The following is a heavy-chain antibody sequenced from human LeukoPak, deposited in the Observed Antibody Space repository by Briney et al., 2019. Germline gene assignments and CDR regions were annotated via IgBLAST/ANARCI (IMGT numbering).Heavy chain of an antibody. D-gene: IGHD3-22*01. V-gene: IGHV1-18*01. CDR3: ARSDGYYDSSGKYYFDY. CDR1: GYTFTSYG. CDR2: ISAYNGNT. Sequence: GASVKVSCKASGYTFTSYGISWVRQAPGQGLEWMGWISAYNGNTNYAQKLQGRVTMTTDTSTSTAYMELRSLRSDDTAVYYCARSDGYYDSSGKYYFDYWGQGTLVTVSS. J-gene: IGHJ4*02.